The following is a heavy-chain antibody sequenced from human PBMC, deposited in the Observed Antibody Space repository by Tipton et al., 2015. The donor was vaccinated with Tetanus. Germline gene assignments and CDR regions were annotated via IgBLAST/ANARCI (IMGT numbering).Heavy chain of an antibody. CDR2: ILYKGGT. CDR1: GGSVNSGTYY. V-gene: IGHV4-61*01. D-gene: IGHD3-3*01. Sequence: TLSLTCSVSGGSVNSGTYYWSWIRQPPGKGLEYIGYILYKGGTNYNPSLKSRVIISADASKNQFSLKLSSVTAADTAVYYCARIHDFWSGYFDFWGQGTLVSVSS. J-gene: IGHJ4*02. CDR3: ARIHDFWSGYFDF.